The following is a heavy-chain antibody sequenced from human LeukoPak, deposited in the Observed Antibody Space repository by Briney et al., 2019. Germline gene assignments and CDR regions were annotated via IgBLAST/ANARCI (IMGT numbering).Heavy chain of an antibody. CDR1: GFTFSDYW. V-gene: IGHV3-7*01. CDR2: IKEDGSEK. J-gene: IGHJ3*01. Sequence: GGSQRLSCAASGFTFSDYWMSWVRQAPGKGLEWVANIKEDGSEKYYVDSVKGRFTISRDSAKNSLYLQMNSLRAEDTAVYYCARAYSTSWYDAFDLWGQGTMVTVSS. CDR3: ARAYSTSWYDAFDL. D-gene: IGHD6-13*01.